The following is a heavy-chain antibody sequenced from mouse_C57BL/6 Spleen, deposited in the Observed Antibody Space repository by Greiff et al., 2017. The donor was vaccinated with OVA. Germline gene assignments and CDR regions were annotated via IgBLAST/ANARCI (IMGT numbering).Heavy chain of an antibody. CDR1: GYNFTSYW. V-gene: IGHV1-64*01. J-gene: IGHJ2*01. Sequence: QVQLQQPGAELVKPGASVKLSCKASGYNFTSYWMHWVKQRPGQGLEWIGMIHPNSGSTNYNEKFKSKATLTVDKSSSTAYMQLSSRTSEDSAVYYGARGVYYCGSNDYWGQGTTLTVSS. CDR3: ARGVYYCGSNDY. CDR2: IHPNSGST. D-gene: IGHD1-1*01.